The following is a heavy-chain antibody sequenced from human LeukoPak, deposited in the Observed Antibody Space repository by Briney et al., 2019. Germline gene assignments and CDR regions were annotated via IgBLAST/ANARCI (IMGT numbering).Heavy chain of an antibody. CDR1: GGSFSGYY. D-gene: IGHD6-13*01. CDR2: INHSGST. V-gene: IGHV4-34*01. J-gene: IGHJ3*02. Sequence: SETLSLTCAVYGGSFSGYYWSWIRQPSGKGLEWIGEINHSGSTNYNPSLKSRVTISVDTSKNQFSLKLSSVTAADTAVYYCARGRDSSSWDDAFDIWGQGTMVTVAS. CDR3: ARGRDSSSWDDAFDI.